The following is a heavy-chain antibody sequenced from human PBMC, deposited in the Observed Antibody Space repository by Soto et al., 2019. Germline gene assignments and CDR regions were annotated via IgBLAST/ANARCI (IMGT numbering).Heavy chain of an antibody. J-gene: IGHJ6*02. Sequence: PSETLSLTCTVSGGSISSYYWSWIRQPPGKGLEWIGYIYYSGSTNYNPSLKSRVTITVDTSKNQFSLKLSSVTAADTALYYCARDLWGYCGTDCYPLDVWGQGTTVTVSS. CDR1: GGSISSYY. D-gene: IGHD2-21*02. CDR2: IYYSGST. CDR3: ARDLWGYCGTDCYPLDV. V-gene: IGHV4-59*12.